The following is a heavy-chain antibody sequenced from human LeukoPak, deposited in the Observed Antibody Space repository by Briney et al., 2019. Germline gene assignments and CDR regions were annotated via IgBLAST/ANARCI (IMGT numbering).Heavy chain of an antibody. J-gene: IGHJ4*02. V-gene: IGHV4-59*08. CDR1: GGSISGYY. Sequence: SQTLSLTCTFSGGSISGYYWTWIQQPPGKGLEWIGYIYYSGPTNYNPALESRVTISVDTSRNQFSLRLSSLTAADPAVYHCASENYGSGSLNYWGQGTLVTVSS. CDR3: ASENYGSGSLNY. CDR2: IYYSGPT. D-gene: IGHD3-10*01.